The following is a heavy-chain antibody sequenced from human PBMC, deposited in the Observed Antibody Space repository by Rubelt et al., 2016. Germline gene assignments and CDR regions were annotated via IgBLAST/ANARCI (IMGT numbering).Heavy chain of an antibody. V-gene: IGHV3-15*07. D-gene: IGHD3-10*01. CDR1: GFTFSNAW. Sequence: EVQLVESGGGLVEPGGSLRLSCATSGFTFSNAWMNWVRQAPGQGLEWVGLIKSKTDGGTTDYSAPVKGRFNISRDDSKNRLDLQMNSLKTEDTGGYYCTTGPYGSGSYPLENWGQGTLVTVSS. CDR2: IKSKTDGGTT. CDR3: TTGPYGSGSYPLEN. J-gene: IGHJ4*02.